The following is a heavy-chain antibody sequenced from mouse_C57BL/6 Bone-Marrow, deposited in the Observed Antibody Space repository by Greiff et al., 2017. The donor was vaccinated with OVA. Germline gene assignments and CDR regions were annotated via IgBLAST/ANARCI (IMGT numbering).Heavy chain of an antibody. CDR2: IDPENGDT. CDR3: TTYRD. CDR1: GFNIKDDY. V-gene: IGHV14-4*01. Sequence: EVQLQQSGAELVRPGASVKLSCTASGFNIKDDYMHWVKERPEQGLEWIGWIDPENGDTEYASKFQGKATITADTSSKTVYLHLSSLTSEDTAVYDCTTYRDWGQGTTLTVSS. J-gene: IGHJ2*01.